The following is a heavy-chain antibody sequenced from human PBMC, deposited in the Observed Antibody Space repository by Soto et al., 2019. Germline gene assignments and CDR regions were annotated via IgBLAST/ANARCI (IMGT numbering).Heavy chain of an antibody. Sequence: QVPLVQSGAEVKKPGASVKVSCKASGYTFTSYAMHWVRQAPGQRLEWMGWINAGNGNTKYSQKFQGRVTITRDTSASTAYMELSSLRSEDTAVYYCARGSYCSSTSCYDLPMWYWGQGTLVTVSS. CDR1: GYTFTSYA. J-gene: IGHJ4*02. V-gene: IGHV1-3*01. CDR2: INAGNGNT. D-gene: IGHD2-2*01. CDR3: ARGSYCSSTSCYDLPMWY.